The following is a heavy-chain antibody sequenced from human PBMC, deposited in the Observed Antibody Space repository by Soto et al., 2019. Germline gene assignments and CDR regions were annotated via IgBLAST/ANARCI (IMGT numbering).Heavy chain of an antibody. CDR3: ARDRAGSSWYPRRRVELGLMDV. J-gene: IGHJ6*02. CDR1: GGSISSYC. CDR2: IYYSGST. V-gene: IGHV4-59*01. Sequence: SETLSLTCTVSGGSISSYCWSWIRQPPGKGLEWIGYIYYSGSTNYNPSLKSRVTISVDTSKNQFSLKLSSVTAADTAVYYCARDRAGSSWYPRRRVELGLMDVWGQGTTVT. D-gene: IGHD6-13*01.